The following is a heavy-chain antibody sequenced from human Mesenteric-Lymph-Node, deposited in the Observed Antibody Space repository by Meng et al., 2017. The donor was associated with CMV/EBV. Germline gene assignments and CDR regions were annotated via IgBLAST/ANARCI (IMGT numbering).Heavy chain of an antibody. CDR1: GASISNVGYY. D-gene: IGHD6-6*01. CDR2: IYFSGIT. V-gene: IGHV4-31*02. J-gene: IGHJ5*02. Sequence: VSGASISNVGYYGSWVRQHPGKGLEWIGYIYFSGITYYNPSHKGRVTMSVDTSKNQFSLRVNSVTAADSAVYFCARTYSTSRGVLGPWGQGTLVTVSS. CDR3: ARTYSTSRGVLGP.